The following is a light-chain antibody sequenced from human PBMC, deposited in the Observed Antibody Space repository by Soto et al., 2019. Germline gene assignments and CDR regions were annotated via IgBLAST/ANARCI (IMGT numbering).Light chain of an antibody. J-gene: IGKJ5*01. V-gene: IGKV3-11*01. CDR2: DAS. CDR1: QNVNTY. Sequence: EVLLTQSPATLSLSPGERVTLSCRASQNVNTYLAWYQQKPGQAPRLRIYDASNRATGIPVRFSGSGSGTDFTLTISSLEPEDFAVDYCQQRYNWLPITFGEGTRLEIK. CDR3: QQRYNWLPIT.